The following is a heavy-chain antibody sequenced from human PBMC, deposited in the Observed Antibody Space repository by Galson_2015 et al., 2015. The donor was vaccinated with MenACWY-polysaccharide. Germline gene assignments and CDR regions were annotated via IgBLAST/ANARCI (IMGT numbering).Heavy chain of an antibody. CDR3: ARDRPTHQQLVEFDY. CDR2: IKQDGSEK. V-gene: IGHV3-7*01. D-gene: IGHD6-13*01. J-gene: IGHJ4*02. CDR1: GFTFSGYW. Sequence: SLRLSCAASGFTFSGYWMSWVRQAPGKGLEWVANIKQDGSEKYYVDSVKGRFTISRDNAKNSLYLHLNSLRAEDTAMYYCARDRPTHQQLVEFDYWGQGTLVTVPS.